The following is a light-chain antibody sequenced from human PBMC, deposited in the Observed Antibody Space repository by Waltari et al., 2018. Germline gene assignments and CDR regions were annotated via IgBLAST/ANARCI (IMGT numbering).Light chain of an antibody. J-gene: IGLJ2*01. CDR3: QSYDRSLSGSTDVV. CDR1: SSNIGAGYD. CDR2: GNS. V-gene: IGLV1-40*01. Sequence: QSVLTQPPSVSGAPGQRVTISCNGSSSNIGAGYDVHWYQHLPGTAPNLLIYGNSNRPAGVPDRFSGSKSGTSASLAITGLQAEDEADYYCQSYDRSLSGSTDVVFGGGTKLTVL.